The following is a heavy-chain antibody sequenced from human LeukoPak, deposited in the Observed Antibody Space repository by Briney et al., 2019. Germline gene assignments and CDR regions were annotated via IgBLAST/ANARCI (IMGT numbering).Heavy chain of an antibody. CDR3: ARDSSGWFTRSWYFDL. CDR2: IYYSGST. Sequence: PSETLSLTCTVSGGSISSYYWSWIRQPPGKGLEWIGYIYYSGSTNYNPSLKSRVTISVDTSKNQFSLKLSSVTAADTAVYYCARDSSGWFTRSWYFDLWGRGTLVTVSS. CDR1: GGSISSYY. V-gene: IGHV4-59*12. J-gene: IGHJ2*01. D-gene: IGHD6-19*01.